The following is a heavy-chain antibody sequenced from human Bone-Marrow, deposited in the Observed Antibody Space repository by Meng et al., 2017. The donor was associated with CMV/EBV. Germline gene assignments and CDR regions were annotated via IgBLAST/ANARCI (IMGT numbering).Heavy chain of an antibody. CDR2: INPNSGGT. Sequence: ASVKVSCKASRYTFTDYYIHWVRQAPGQGLEWMGWINPNSGGTNYAQKFQGRVTVTRDTSISTAYMELSRLRSDDTAVYYCARGTAMAYGMDVWGQGTTVTVSS. CDR1: RYTFTDYY. J-gene: IGHJ6*02. V-gene: IGHV1-2*02. D-gene: IGHD5-18*01. CDR3: ARGTAMAYGMDV.